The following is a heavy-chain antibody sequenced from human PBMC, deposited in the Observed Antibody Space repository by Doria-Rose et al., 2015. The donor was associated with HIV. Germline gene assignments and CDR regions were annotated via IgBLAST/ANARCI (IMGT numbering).Heavy chain of an antibody. CDR3: ARGATGTLRY. Sequence: WTWIRQPPGKGLEWIGEINHRGSTNYSPSLKSRVTISVDTSKNQFSLNLSSVTAADTAVYYCARGATGTLRYGGQGTLVTVSS. V-gene: IGHV4-34*01. D-gene: IGHD1-1*01. CDR2: INHRGST. J-gene: IGHJ4*02.